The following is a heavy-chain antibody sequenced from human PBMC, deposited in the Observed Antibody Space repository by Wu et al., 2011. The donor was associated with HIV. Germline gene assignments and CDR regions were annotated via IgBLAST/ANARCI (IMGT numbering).Heavy chain of an antibody. CDR2: IIPVFGTT. CDR1: GGIFSNYA. CDR3: ARGDIVVVPAAKGAYYYGLDV. D-gene: IGHD2-2*01. V-gene: IGHV1-69*05. J-gene: IGHJ6*02. Sequence: QDQLVQSGAEVKKPGSSVKVSCKASGGIFSNYAISWVRQAPGQGLEWMGGIIPVFGTTIYAQNLQGRVTITTDESTNIAYMDLSSLRSEDTAIYYCARGDIVVVPAAKGAYYYGLDVWGQGTTVTVSS.